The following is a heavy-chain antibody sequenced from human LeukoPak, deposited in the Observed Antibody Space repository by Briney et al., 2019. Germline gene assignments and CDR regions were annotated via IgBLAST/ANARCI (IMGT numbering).Heavy chain of an antibody. CDR1: GGTFSSYA. CDR2: IIPILGIA. Sequence: SVKVSCKASGGTFSSYAISWVRQAPGQGLEWMGRIIPILGIANYAQKFQGRVTITADKSTSTAYMELSSLRSEDTAVYYCARGSRWEPTGYSGQGTLVTVSS. V-gene: IGHV1-69*04. CDR3: ARGSRWEPTGY. J-gene: IGHJ4*02. D-gene: IGHD1-26*01.